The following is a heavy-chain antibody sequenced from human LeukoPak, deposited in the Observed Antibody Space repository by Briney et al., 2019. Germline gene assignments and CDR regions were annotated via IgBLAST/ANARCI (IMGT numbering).Heavy chain of an antibody. CDR1: GFTFSSYE. V-gene: IGHV3-21*01. Sequence: GGSLRLSCAASGFTFSSYEMNWVRQAPGKGLEWVSSISSSSSYIYYADSVKGRFTISRDNAKNSLYLQMNSLRAEDTAVYYCARAQSGELGQQHDPKVHYYYYYGMDVWGQGTTVTVSS. CDR2: ISSSSSYI. D-gene: IGHD3-10*01. J-gene: IGHJ6*02. CDR3: ARAQSGELGQQHDPKVHYYYYYGMDV.